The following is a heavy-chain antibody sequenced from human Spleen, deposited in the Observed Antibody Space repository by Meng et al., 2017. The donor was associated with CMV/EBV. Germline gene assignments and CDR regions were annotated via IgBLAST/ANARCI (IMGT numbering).Heavy chain of an antibody. CDR2: VYNTGIT. CDR1: GGSISNYY. J-gene: IGHJ6*02. D-gene: IGHD3-3*01. Sequence: GSLRLSCTVSGGSISNYYWSWIRQPPGKGLEWIGYVYNTGITNYNPSLKSRATISVDESKNQFSLKLSSVTAADTAVYYCARDLSGHYTYWSAYYTGDYYYPLDVWGQGTTVTVSS. CDR3: ARDLSGHYTYWSAYYTGDYYYPLDV. V-gene: IGHV4-59*12.